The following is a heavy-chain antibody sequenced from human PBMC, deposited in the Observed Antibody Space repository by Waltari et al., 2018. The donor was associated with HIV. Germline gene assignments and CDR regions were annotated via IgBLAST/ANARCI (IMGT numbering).Heavy chain of an antibody. V-gene: IGHV3-7*01. CDR1: GFTFISYW. D-gene: IGHD3-10*01. Sequence: EVQLVESGGGLVQPGGSLRLPWSASGFTFISYWMSWVRQAPGKGLELVANIKQDGSEKYYVDSVKGRFTISRDNAKNSLYLQMNSLRAEDTAVYYCARYSGVGWGQGTLVTVSS. CDR3: ARYSGVG. CDR2: IKQDGSEK. J-gene: IGHJ4*02.